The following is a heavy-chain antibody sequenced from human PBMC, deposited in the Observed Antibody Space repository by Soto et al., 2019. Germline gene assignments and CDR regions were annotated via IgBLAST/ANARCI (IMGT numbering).Heavy chain of an antibody. CDR3: ARGLTVAGLLRWFDP. D-gene: IGHD6-19*01. J-gene: IGHJ5*02. V-gene: IGHV4-59*01. CDR1: GGSISSYY. Sequence: SETLSLTCTVSGGSISSYYWSWIRQPPGKGLEWIGYIFYSGSTNYNPSLKSRVTISVDTSKNQFSLKLSSVTAADTAVYYCARGLTVAGLLRWFDPWGQGTLVTVSS. CDR2: IFYSGST.